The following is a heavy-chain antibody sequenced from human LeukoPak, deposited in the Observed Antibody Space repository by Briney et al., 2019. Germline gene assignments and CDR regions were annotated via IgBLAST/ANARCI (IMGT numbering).Heavy chain of an antibody. CDR3: VRLRDSGGYSSFDN. Sequence: GESLRLSCAASGFTFSRYWMHWVRQVPGKGLVWVSHINSDGTSTTYADSVKGRFTISRDNDKSMLYLQTHSLRAEDTAVYFCVRLRDSGGYSSFDNWGQGTRVTVSP. CDR2: INSDGTST. V-gene: IGHV3-74*01. J-gene: IGHJ4*02. CDR1: GFTFSRYW. D-gene: IGHD3-22*01.